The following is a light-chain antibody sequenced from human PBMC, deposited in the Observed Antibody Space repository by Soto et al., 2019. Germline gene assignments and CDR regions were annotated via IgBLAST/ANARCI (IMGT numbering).Light chain of an antibody. V-gene: IGKV3D-15*01. CDR1: QSISSN. Sequence: EIVMTQSPATLSVSPGERATLSCRASQSISSNLDWYQQKPGQAPRLLLYGQSPRATGIPARFSGSGSGTEFTLTISSLHSEDFALYYCHQYNNSPPWTFGKGTTVDSK. CDR3: HQYNNSPPWT. J-gene: IGKJ1*01. CDR2: GQS.